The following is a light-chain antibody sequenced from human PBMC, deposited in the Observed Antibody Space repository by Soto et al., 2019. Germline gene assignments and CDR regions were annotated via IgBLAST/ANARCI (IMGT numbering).Light chain of an antibody. V-gene: IGKV2-28*01. CDR3: MQAVQALRT. CDR2: LCS. CDR1: QSLLHSNGNIY. J-gene: IGKJ1*01. Sequence: DIVLNQSPLSLPVTPGELASISCRSSQSLLHSNGNIYLDWYLQKPGQAPQLLIYLCSIRASGGPDRFSGSGSGTDFTLMITREETEDVGVYYFMQAVQALRTFDLGTKVEIK.